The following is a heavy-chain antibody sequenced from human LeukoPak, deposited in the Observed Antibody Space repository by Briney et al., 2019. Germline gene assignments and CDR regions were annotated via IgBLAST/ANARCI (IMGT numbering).Heavy chain of an antibody. D-gene: IGHD1-26*01. CDR3: ARGLVGFDY. CDR1: GGSISSGGYY. V-gene: IGHV4-61*08. J-gene: IGHJ4*02. CDR2: IYYSAST. Sequence: PSETLSLTCTVSGGSISSGGYYWSWIRQHPGKGLEWIGYIYYSASTNYNPSLKSRVTISLDTSKNQFSLKVSSVTAADTAVYYCARGLVGFDYWGQGTLVTVSS.